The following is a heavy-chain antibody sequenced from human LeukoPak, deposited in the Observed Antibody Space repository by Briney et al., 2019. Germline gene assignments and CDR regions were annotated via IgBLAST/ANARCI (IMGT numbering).Heavy chain of an antibody. Sequence: SETLSLTCAVYGGSFSGYYWSWIRQPPGKGLEWIGEINHSGSTNYNPSLKSRVTISVDTSKNQFSLKLSSVTAADTAVYYCARSFYCSSTSCYTNWFDPWGQGTLVTVSS. CDR3: ARSFYCSSTSCYTNWFDP. J-gene: IGHJ5*02. CDR1: GGSFSGYY. V-gene: IGHV4-34*01. D-gene: IGHD2-2*01. CDR2: INHSGST.